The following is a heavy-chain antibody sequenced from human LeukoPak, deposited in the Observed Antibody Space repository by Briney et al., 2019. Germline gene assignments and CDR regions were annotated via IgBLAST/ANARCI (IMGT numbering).Heavy chain of an antibody. CDR1: GFTFSDYY. V-gene: IGHV3-11*01. D-gene: IGHD2-15*01. J-gene: IGHJ5*02. CDR2: ISSSGSTI. CDR3: ARAGGGSSSGWFDP. Sequence: KPGGSLRLSRAASGFTFSDYYMSWIRQAPGKELEWVSYISSSGSTIYYADSVKGRFTISRDNAKNSLYLQMNSLRAKDTAVYYCARAGGGSSSGWFDPWGQGTLVTVSS.